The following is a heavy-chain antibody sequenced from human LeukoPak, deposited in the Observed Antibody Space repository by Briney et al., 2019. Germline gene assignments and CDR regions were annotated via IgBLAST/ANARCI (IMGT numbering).Heavy chain of an antibody. D-gene: IGHD1-26*01. V-gene: IGHV4-59*01. J-gene: IGHJ6*02. CDR3: ARGRSNYYGMDA. Sequence: SETLSLTCTVSGGSISTYYWSWIRQPPGKGLEWIGYIYYNGNTNYSPSLKSRVTMSVDTSKNLFSLKVSSVTAADTAVYYCARGRSNYYGMDAWGQGTTVTVSS. CDR1: GGSISTYY. CDR2: IYYNGNT.